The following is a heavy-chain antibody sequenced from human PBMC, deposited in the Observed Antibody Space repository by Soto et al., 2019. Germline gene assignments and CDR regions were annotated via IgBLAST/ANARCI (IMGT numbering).Heavy chain of an antibody. D-gene: IGHD6-13*01. V-gene: IGHV4-59*01. CDR1: GGSISGYY. Sequence: SETLSLTCTVSGGSISGYYWSWIRQPPGKGLEWIGFIYYSGDINYNPSLKSRVTISVDTSQNHFSLKLNSVTAADTAVYYCARDSRKVWQLVPHYRYRMDVWGRGTTVTVSS. CDR2: IYYSGDI. CDR3: ARDSRKVWQLVPHYRYRMDV. J-gene: IGHJ6*02.